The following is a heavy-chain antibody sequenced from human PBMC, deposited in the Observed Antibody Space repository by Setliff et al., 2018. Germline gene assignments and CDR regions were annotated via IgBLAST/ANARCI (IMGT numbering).Heavy chain of an antibody. Sequence: SETLSLTCTVSGYSISSGYYWGWIRQPPGKGLEWIGSIYHSGSTYYNPSLKSRVTISVDTSKNQFSLKLSSVTAADTAVYYCARGIHLGGYFDYWGQGTLVTVSS. CDR3: ARGIHLGGYFDY. CDR1: GYSISSGYY. V-gene: IGHV4-38-2*02. D-gene: IGHD3-10*01. J-gene: IGHJ4*02. CDR2: IYHSGST.